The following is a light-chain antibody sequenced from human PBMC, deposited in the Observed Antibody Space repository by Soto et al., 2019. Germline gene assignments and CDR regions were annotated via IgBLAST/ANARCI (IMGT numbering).Light chain of an antibody. CDR3: QQSYNTPVT. V-gene: IGKV1-39*01. Sequence: DIQMTQSPSSLSASVRDRVTITCRASQSIHIFLNWYQQKPGKAPNLLIYAASNLQSGVPSRFSGSGSGTDFTLTISSLQPEDFATYYCQQSYNTPVTCGQGT. J-gene: IGKJ1*01. CDR2: AAS. CDR1: QSIHIF.